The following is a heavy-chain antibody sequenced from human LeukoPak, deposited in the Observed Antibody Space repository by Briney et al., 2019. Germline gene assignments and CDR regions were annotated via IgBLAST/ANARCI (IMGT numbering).Heavy chain of an antibody. CDR2: IYTSGST. CDR1: GGSISSYY. CDR3: ARDWTLAYCGGDCYESAFDI. Sequence: SETLSLTCTVSGGSISSYYWSWIRQPAGKGLEWIGRIYTSGSTNYNPSLKSRVTMSVDTSKNQFSLKLSSVTAADTAVYYCARDWTLAYCGGDCYESAFDIWGQGTMVTVSS. D-gene: IGHD2-21*02. J-gene: IGHJ3*02. V-gene: IGHV4-4*07.